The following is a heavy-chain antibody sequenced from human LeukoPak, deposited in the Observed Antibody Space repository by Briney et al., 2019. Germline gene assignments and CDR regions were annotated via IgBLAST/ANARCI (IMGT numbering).Heavy chain of an antibody. D-gene: IGHD6-13*01. CDR1: GGSFRGYY. CDR2: INHSGST. CDR3: ARAIKGIAAAGTHWFDP. Sequence: PSETLSLTCAVYGGSFRGYYWSWIRQPPGKGLEWIGEINHSGSTNYNPSLKSRVTISVDTSKNQFSLKLSSVTAADTAVYYCARAIKGIAAAGTHWFDPWGQGTLVTVSS. V-gene: IGHV4-34*01. J-gene: IGHJ5*02.